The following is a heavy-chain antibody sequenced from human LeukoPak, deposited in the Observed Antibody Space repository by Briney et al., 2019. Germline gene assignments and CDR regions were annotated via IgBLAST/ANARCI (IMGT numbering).Heavy chain of an antibody. CDR3: AKGPTDSCWEKLHD. CDR2: IGESEGGT. Sequence: GESLTLSCAASGFPVTTLAMTWLRQPPGKGLEWVAVIGESEGGTYYADSVKGRFTISRDESKNTLYLQMNSLRAEDTAVYYCAKGPTDSCWEKLHDWGQGTLVTVSS. CDR1: GFPVTTLA. J-gene: IGHJ4*02. D-gene: IGHD1-26*01. V-gene: IGHV3-23*01.